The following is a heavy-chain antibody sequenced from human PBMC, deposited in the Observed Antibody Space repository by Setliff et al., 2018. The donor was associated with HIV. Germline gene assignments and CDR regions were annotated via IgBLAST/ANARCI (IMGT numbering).Heavy chain of an antibody. CDR3: ARTSELDTGYFDY. D-gene: IGHD1-7*01. V-gene: IGHV4-39*01. CDR1: GGSISSSSFY. J-gene: IGHJ4*02. Sequence: PSETLSLTCTVSGGSISSSSFYWGWIRQPPGKGLEWIGSIYYSGSTYYNPSLKSRVTISVDTSKNQFSLKLSSVTAADTAVYYRARTSELDTGYFDYWGQGTLVTVSS. CDR2: IYYSGST.